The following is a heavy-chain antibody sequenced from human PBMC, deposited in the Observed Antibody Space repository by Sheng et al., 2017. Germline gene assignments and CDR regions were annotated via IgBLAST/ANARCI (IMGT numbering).Heavy chain of an antibody. D-gene: IGHD2-15*01. CDR2: FYHRGST. CDR3: ARVRNCGGGTCYHYVDY. Sequence: QVQLQESGPGLVKPSETLSLTCAVSGDSISSGYSWGWIRQPPGKGLEWVGNFYHRGSTYYNPSLKSRLTMSVDTSKNQFSLKLSSVTAADTAVYYCARVRNCGGGTCYHYVDYWGQGT. CDR1: GDSISSGYS. V-gene: IGHV4-38-2*01. J-gene: IGHJ4*02.